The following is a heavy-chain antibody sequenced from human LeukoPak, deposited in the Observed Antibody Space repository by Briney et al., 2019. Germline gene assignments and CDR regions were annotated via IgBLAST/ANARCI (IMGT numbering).Heavy chain of an antibody. D-gene: IGHD6-13*01. Sequence: GGSMFLSSAASGFTFSSYEMNWVRQAPGRGLEWVSYINSGGTTIYYADSVKGRFTISRDNAKNSLYLQMISLRAEDTAVYYCARGYSCPTYCGQGDLVTVSS. CDR3: ARGYSCPTY. CDR2: INSGGTTI. CDR1: GFTFSSYE. V-gene: IGHV3-48*03. J-gene: IGHJ4*02.